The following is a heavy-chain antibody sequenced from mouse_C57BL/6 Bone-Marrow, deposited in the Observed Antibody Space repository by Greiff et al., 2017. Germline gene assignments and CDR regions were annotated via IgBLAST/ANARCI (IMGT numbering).Heavy chain of an antibody. J-gene: IGHJ3*01. CDR2: IDPENGDS. CDR3: PRIAY. CDR1: GFNIKDDY. V-gene: IGHV14-4*01. Sequence: VQLKESGAELVRPGASVTLSCTASGFNIKDDYMPWVKQRPEQGLEWIGWIDPENGDSEYASKFQGKATITVDTSSNTAYLQLSSLTSEDTAAYDCPRIAYWGQGTLVTVSA.